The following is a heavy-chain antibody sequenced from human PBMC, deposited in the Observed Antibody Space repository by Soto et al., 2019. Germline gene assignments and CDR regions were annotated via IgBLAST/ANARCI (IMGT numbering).Heavy chain of an antibody. CDR2: ILPMFGAV. CDR3: ARPKRSGYDRGDSYYHTMDV. Sequence: QMQLVQSGAEVKKSGSSVKVSCKASGGTSSNFVITWVRQVPGQGLEWLGGILPMFGAVKYAQKFQDRLTIPADRSTNTAAMELGSLRPDETAVYYCARPKRSGYDRGDSYYHTMDVWGHGTTVTVS. V-gene: IGHV1-69*06. D-gene: IGHD2-21*02. J-gene: IGHJ6*02. CDR1: GGTSSNFV.